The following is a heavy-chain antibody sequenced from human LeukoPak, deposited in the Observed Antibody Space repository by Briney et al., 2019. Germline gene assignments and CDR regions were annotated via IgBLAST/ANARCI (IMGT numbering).Heavy chain of an antibody. V-gene: IGHV4-39*01. CDR2: IYYSGST. J-gene: IGHJ3*02. Sequence: SETLSLTCTVSGGSISSSSYYWGWIRQPPGKGLEWIGSIYYSGSTYYNPSLKSRVTISVDTSKNQFSLKRSSVTAADTAVYYCARTRDSSGLEAFDIWGQGTMVTVSS. CDR1: GGSISSSSYY. CDR3: ARTRDSSGLEAFDI. D-gene: IGHD3-22*01.